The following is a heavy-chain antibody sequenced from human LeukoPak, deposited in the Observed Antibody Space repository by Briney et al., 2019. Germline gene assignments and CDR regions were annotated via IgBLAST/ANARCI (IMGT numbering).Heavy chain of an antibody. V-gene: IGHV3-53*01. CDR1: GFTISSNY. D-gene: IGHD3-3*01. Sequence: GGSLRLSCVASGFTISSNYMSWVRQAPGKWLEWVSVLYSGGSTHYTDSVKGRFTISRDNSKNTLYLQMNSLRVEDTAVYFCARGLGFFDYWGRGTQVTVSS. CDR3: ARGLGFFDY. CDR2: LYSGGST. J-gene: IGHJ4*02.